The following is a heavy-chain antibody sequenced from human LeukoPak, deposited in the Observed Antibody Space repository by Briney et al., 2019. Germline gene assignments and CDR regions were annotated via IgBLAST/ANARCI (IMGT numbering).Heavy chain of an antibody. V-gene: IGHV4-34*01. CDR2: INHSGST. D-gene: IGHD2-15*01. J-gene: IGHJ6*03. CDR3: ARGVVAATFYYYIDV. CDR1: GGSFSGYY. Sequence: SETLSLTCAVYGGSFSGYYWSWIRQPPGKGLEWIGEINHSGSTNYNPSLKSRVTISVDTSKNQFSLKLSSVTAADTAVYYCARGVVAATFYYYIDVWGKGTTVTVSS.